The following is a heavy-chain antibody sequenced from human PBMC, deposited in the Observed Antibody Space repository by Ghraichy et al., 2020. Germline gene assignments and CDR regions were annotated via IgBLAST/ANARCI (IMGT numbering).Heavy chain of an antibody. Sequence: LSLTCAASGFTFSNYAMHWVRQAPGKGLDWVAVISFDGSNKYYADSVKGQFTISRDNSKNTLYLQIHRPTTEDTAVYFCVRDGAWEDFDYWGQGTLVTVSS. CDR3: VRDGAWEDFDY. CDR1: GFTFSNYA. D-gene: IGHD1-26*01. V-gene: IGHV3-30*01. CDR2: ISFDGSNK. J-gene: IGHJ4*02.